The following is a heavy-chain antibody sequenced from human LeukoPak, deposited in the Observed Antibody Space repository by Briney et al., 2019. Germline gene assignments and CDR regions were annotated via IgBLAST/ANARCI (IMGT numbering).Heavy chain of an antibody. CDR1: GYTFTSYA. CDR3: ARDIQQWLDNWFDP. J-gene: IGHJ5*02. D-gene: IGHD6-19*01. CDR2: INTNTGNP. Sequence: ASVKVSCKASGYTFTSYAMNWVRQAPGQGLEWMGWINTNTGNPTYAQGFTGRFVFSLDTSVSTACLQISSLKAEDTAVYYCARDIQQWLDNWFDPWGQGTLVTVSS. V-gene: IGHV7-4-1*02.